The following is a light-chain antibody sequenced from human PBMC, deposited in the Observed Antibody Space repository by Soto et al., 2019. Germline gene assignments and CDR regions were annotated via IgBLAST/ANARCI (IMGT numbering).Light chain of an antibody. CDR3: QQRSNWPPIT. CDR1: QSIDDK. CDR2: ATS. J-gene: IGKJ5*01. V-gene: IGKV3-15*01. Sequence: IVMTQSPATLSVSPGERATLSCRAGQSIDDKLAWYQQRPGQAPRLLIYATSTRVAGIPARFSGSGSGTEFTLTISSLEPEDFAVYYCQQRSNWPPITFGQGTRLEI.